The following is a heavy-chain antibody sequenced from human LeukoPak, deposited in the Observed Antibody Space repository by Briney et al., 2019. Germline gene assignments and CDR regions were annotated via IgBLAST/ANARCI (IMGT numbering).Heavy chain of an antibody. CDR2: INPNSGGT. CDR1: GGTFSSYA. V-gene: IGHV1-2*02. Sequence: ASVKVSCKASGGTFSSYAISWVRQAPGQGLEWMGWINPNSGGTNYAQKFQGRVTMTRDTSISTAYMELSRLRSDDTAVYYCARDGVGATDYWGQGTLVTVSS. CDR3: ARDGVGATDY. J-gene: IGHJ4*02. D-gene: IGHD1-26*01.